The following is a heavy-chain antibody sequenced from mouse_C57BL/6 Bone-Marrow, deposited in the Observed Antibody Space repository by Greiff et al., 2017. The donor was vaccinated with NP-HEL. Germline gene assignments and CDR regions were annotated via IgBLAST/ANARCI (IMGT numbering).Heavy chain of an antibody. Sequence: EVKVVESGGDLVKPGGSLKLSCAASGFTFSSYGMSWVRQTPDKRLEWVATISSGGSYTYYPDSVKGRFTISRDNAKNTLYLQMSSLKSEDTAMYYCARQAGSSFYAMDYWGQGTSVTVSS. CDR2: ISSGGSYT. D-gene: IGHD1-1*01. V-gene: IGHV5-6*01. CDR1: GFTFSSYG. J-gene: IGHJ4*01. CDR3: ARQAGSSFYAMDY.